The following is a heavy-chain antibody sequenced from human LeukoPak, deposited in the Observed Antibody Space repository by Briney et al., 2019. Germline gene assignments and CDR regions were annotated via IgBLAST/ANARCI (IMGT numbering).Heavy chain of an antibody. CDR3: AGQEVTAKRLMGAIPGPLDY. CDR1: GGSISSYL. V-gene: IGHV4-59*01. CDR2: IYYSGST. D-gene: IGHD1-26*01. Sequence: SETLSLTCTVSGGSISSYLWSWIRQPPGKGLEWIGYIYYSGSTNYNPSLKSRVTILVDTSKNQFSLKVSSVTAADTAVYYCAGQEVTAKRLMGAIPGPLDYWGQGTLVTVSS. J-gene: IGHJ4*02.